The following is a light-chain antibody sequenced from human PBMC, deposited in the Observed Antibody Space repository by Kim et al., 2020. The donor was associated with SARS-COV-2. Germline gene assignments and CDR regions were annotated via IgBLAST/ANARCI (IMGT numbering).Light chain of an antibody. Sequence: QSALTQPPSASGSPGQSVTISCTGTSSDVGGYNYVSWYQHHPGKAPKLMIYEVNKRPSGVPDRFSGSKSGNTASLTVSGLPAEDEADYFRNPYADPHQLILGGGTQLTVL. CDR1: SSDVGGYNY. CDR3: NPYADPHQLI. CDR2: EVN. V-gene: IGLV2-8*01. J-gene: IGLJ2*01.